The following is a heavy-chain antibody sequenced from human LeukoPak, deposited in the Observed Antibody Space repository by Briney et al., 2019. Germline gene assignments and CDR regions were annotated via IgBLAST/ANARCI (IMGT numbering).Heavy chain of an antibody. J-gene: IGHJ4*02. D-gene: IGHD6-13*01. CDR2: IYYSGST. CDR3: ARHGIAAADFDY. V-gene: IGHV4-39*01. Sequence: KTSETLSLTCTVSGGSISSSSYYWGWIRQPPGKGLEWIGSIYYSGSTYYNPSLKSRVTISVDTSKNQFSLELSSVTAADTAVYYCARHGIAAADFDYWGQGTLVTVSS. CDR1: GGSISSSSYY.